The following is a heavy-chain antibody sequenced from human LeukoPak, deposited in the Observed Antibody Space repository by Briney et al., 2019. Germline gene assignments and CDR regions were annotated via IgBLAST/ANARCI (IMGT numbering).Heavy chain of an antibody. Sequence: GGSLRLSCAASGFTFSSDAMHWVRQAPGKGLEWVAVISYDGSNKYYADSVKGRFTISRDNSKNTLYLQMNSLRAEDTAVYYCARRGEICGGDCYLFDFDYWGQGTLVTVSS. J-gene: IGHJ4*02. CDR3: ARRGEICGGDCYLFDFDY. V-gene: IGHV3-30*04. CDR1: GFTFSSDA. CDR2: ISYDGSNK. D-gene: IGHD2-21*02.